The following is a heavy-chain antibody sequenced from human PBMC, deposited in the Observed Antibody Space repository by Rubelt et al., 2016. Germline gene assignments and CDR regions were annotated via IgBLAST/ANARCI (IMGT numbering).Heavy chain of an antibody. V-gene: IGHV4-34*01. CDR3: ARGKEGLGVTMMDY. Sequence: QVQLQQWGAGLLKPSETLSLTCAVYGGSFSGYYWSWIRQPPGKGLEWIGEINHSGSTNYNPSLKGRVTISGDASKNQFSLKLSSGTAADTAVYYCARGKEGLGVTMMDYWGQGTLVTVSS. J-gene: IGHJ4*02. D-gene: IGHD3-22*01. CDR1: GGSFSGYY. CDR2: INHSGST.